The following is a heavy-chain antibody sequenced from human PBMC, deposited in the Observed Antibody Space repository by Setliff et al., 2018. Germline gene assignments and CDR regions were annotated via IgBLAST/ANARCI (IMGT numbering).Heavy chain of an antibody. J-gene: IGHJ4*02. D-gene: IGHD3-16*01. CDR3: ARDRGGGLYDY. Sequence: GGSLRLSCAASGFTFSTYRMHWVRQAPGKGLEWVAVIWDDGSEKFYVDSVKGRFTISRDNAKNSLYLQMDSLRVEDTAMYFCARDRGGGLYDYWGRGTLVTVSS. CDR2: IWDDGSEK. V-gene: IGHV3-33*08. CDR1: GFTFSTYR.